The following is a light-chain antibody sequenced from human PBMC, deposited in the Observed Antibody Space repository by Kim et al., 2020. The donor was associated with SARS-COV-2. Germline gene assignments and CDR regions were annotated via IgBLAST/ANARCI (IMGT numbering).Light chain of an antibody. V-gene: IGKV3-15*01. CDR3: QQYNNWPPMYT. CDR1: RSLGSN. CDR2: GAS. J-gene: IGKJ2*01. Sequence: SQGERATLSCRARRSLGSNVAWYQQKPGQPPRLLIYGASTRAPGIPATFSGSGFGTEFTLTINSLQSEDFAVYYCQQYNNWPPMYTFGQGTKLEI.